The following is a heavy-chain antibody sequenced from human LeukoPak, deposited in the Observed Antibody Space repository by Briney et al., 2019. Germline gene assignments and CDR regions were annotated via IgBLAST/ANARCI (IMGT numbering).Heavy chain of an antibody. D-gene: IGHD1-26*01. CDR3: ARHRSGSYSG. J-gene: IGHJ4*02. Sequence: SETLSLTCAVYGGSFSGYYWSWIRQPPGKGLEWIGEINHSGSTSYNPSLKSRVTISVDTSKNQFSLKLSSVTAADTAVYYCARHRSGSYSGWGQGTLVTVSS. CDR2: INHSGST. CDR1: GGSFSGYY. V-gene: IGHV4-34*01.